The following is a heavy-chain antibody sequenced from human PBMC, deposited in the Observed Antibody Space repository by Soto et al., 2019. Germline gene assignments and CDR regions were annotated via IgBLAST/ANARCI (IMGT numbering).Heavy chain of an antibody. CDR1: GGSMRDYY. CDR2: IHYSGFT. CDR3: ARRTSFPSHMDV. D-gene: IGHD2-21*01. J-gene: IGHJ6*03. V-gene: IGHV4-59*08. Sequence: QVQLQESGPGLVKPSATLSLTCAVSGGSMRDYYWSWIRQPPGKGLEWIGYIHYSGFTNYNPSLKRRVTISVDTSKNHFSLQLTSVTATDTAVYYCARRTSFPSHMDVWGEGTTVTVSS.